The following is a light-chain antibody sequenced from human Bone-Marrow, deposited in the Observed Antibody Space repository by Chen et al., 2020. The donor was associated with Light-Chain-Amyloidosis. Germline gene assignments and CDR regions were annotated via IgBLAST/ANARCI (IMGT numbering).Light chain of an antibody. V-gene: IGKV3-11*01. J-gene: IGKJ2*03. Sequence: DIALTQPPDNLSLSPGERATLSCRASQSVNNYLAWYQHKPGQAPRLLLSDASTRATGIPARFSGRGSGTDFTLNISSLEPEDFAVYYCQQRNSWPPEFSFGQGTKLEIK. CDR1: QSVNNY. CDR3: QQRNSWPPEFS. CDR2: DAS.